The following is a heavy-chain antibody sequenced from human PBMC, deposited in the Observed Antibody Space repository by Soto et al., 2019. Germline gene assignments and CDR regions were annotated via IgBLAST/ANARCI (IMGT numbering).Heavy chain of an antibody. D-gene: IGHD2-15*01. CDR3: AVVVVAATTRGYYYYGMDV. V-gene: IGHV1-69*13. CDR1: GGTLSSYA. Sequence: GASVKVSCKASGGTLSSYAISWVRQAPGQGLEWMGGIIPIFGTANYAQKFQGRVTITADESTSTAYMELSSLRSEDTAVYYCAVVVVAATTRGYYYYGMDVWGQGTTVTVSS. CDR2: IIPIFGTA. J-gene: IGHJ6*02.